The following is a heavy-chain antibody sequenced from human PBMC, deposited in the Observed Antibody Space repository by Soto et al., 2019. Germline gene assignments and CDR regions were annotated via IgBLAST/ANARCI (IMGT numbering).Heavy chain of an antibody. J-gene: IGHJ5*02. CDR2: ISGSGGST. CDR3: AKYGGRGAIFGVVYWFDP. D-gene: IGHD3-3*01. Sequence: EVQLLESGGGLVQPGGSLRLSCAASGFTFSSYAMSWVRQAPGKGLEWVSAISGSGGSTYYADSVKGRFTISRDNSKNTRYLQMNSLRAEDTAVYYCAKYGGRGAIFGVVYWFDPWGQGTLVTVSS. CDR1: GFTFSSYA. V-gene: IGHV3-23*01.